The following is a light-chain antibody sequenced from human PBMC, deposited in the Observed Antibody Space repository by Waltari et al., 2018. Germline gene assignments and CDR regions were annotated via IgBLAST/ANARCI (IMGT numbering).Light chain of an antibody. CDR2: DVS. CDR3: CSYAGSYTFV. V-gene: IGLV2-11*01. CDR1: SSDVGGYNY. Sequence: QSALTQPRSVSGSPGQSVTIPCTGTSSDVGGYNYGSWYQQPPGKAPKLMIYDVSKRPSGVPDRFSGSKSGNTASLTISGLQAEDEADYYCCSYAGSYTFVFGGGTKLTVL. J-gene: IGLJ2*01.